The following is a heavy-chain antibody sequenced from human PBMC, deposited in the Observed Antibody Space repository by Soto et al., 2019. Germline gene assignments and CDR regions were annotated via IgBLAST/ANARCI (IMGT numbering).Heavy chain of an antibody. J-gene: IGHJ6*03. CDR2: IYYSGST. Sequence: QLQLQESGPGLVKPSEPLSLTCTVSGGSISSSSYYWGWIRQPPGKGLEWIGSIYYSGSTYYNPSLKSRVTISVDTSKNQFSLKLSSVTAADTAVYYCASIYYYGSGSYGVYYYYYYMDVWGKGTTVTVSS. CDR3: ASIYYYGSGSYGVYYYYYYMDV. D-gene: IGHD3-10*01. V-gene: IGHV4-39*01. CDR1: GGSISSSSYY.